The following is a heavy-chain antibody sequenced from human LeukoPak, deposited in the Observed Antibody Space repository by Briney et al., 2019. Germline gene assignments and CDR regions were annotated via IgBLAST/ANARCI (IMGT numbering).Heavy chain of an antibody. Sequence: PGGSLRLSCAASGFTFSSYAMSWVRQAPGKGLEWVSAISGSGGSTYYADSVKGRFTISRDNSKNTLYLQMNSLRAEDTAVYYCAKDLPHVDYYDSSAPGDYWGQGTLVTVSS. V-gene: IGHV3-23*01. J-gene: IGHJ4*02. D-gene: IGHD3-22*01. CDR2: ISGSGGST. CDR3: AKDLPHVDYYDSSAPGDY. CDR1: GFTFSSYA.